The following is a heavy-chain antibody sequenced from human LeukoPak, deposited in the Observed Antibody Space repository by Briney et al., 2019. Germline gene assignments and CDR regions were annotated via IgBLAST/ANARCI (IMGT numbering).Heavy chain of an antibody. CDR3: ARSLGWYLDY. V-gene: IGHV4-59*01. CDR2: IYYSGST. Sequence: PSETLSLTCTVSGGSISSYYWSWIRQPPGKGLEWIGYIYYSGSTNYNPSLKSRVTISVDTSKNQFSLKQSSVTAADTAVYYCARSLGWYLDYWGQGTLVTVSS. CDR1: GGSISSYY. J-gene: IGHJ4*02. D-gene: IGHD3/OR15-3a*01.